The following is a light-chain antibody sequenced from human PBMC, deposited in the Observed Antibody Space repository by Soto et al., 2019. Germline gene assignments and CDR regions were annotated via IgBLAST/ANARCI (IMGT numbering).Light chain of an antibody. CDR2: EDN. Sequence: NFMLTQPHSVSESPGKTVTISCTRSSGNIASNYVQWYQQRPGSAPTTVIYEDNQRPSGVPDRFSGSIDSSSNSAALTISGLKTADEADYYCQSYDASNQVFGGGTKLTVL. CDR1: SGNIASNY. CDR3: QSYDASNQV. V-gene: IGLV6-57*03. J-gene: IGLJ3*02.